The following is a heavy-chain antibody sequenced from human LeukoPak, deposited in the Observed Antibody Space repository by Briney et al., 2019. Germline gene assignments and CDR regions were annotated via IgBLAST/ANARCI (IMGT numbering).Heavy chain of an antibody. Sequence: ASVKVSFKASGYTFSDYYMHWVRQAPGQGLEWMGWINPNSGGTNYAQKFQGRVTMTRDTSISTAYMELSRLRSDDTAVYYCARETQPRDYYDSSGYHFDYWGQGTLVTVSS. V-gene: IGHV1-2*02. J-gene: IGHJ4*02. CDR1: GYTFSDYY. D-gene: IGHD3-22*01. CDR3: ARETQPRDYYDSSGYHFDY. CDR2: INPNSGGT.